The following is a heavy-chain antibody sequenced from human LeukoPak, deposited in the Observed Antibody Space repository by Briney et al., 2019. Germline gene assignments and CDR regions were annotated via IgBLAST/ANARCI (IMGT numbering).Heavy chain of an antibody. D-gene: IGHD5-12*01. J-gene: IGHJ4*02. Sequence: PGRSLRLSCAASGFTFDDYAMHWVRQAPGKGLEWVSSITWNSGFIGYADSVKGRFTISRDNAKSSLYLQMNSLRAEDTALYYCAKDSGYDEFDYWGQGTLVTVSS. CDR1: GFTFDDYA. V-gene: IGHV3-9*01. CDR3: AKDSGYDEFDY. CDR2: ITWNSGFI.